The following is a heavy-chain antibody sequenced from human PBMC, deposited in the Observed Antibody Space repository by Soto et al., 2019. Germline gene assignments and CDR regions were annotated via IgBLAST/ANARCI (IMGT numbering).Heavy chain of an antibody. CDR2: IYYSGST. Sequence: QVQLQESGPGLVKPSQTLSLTCTVSGGSISSGAYYWSWIRQHPGKGLEWIGYIYYSGSTYYNPSLKSRVTISGDTSKNQFSLKLSSVTAADTAVYYCARTPYYYGSGSYYPDYYYYGMDVWGQGTTVTVSS. CDR3: ARTPYYYGSGSYYPDYYYYGMDV. CDR1: GGSISSGAYY. J-gene: IGHJ6*02. D-gene: IGHD3-10*01. V-gene: IGHV4-31*03.